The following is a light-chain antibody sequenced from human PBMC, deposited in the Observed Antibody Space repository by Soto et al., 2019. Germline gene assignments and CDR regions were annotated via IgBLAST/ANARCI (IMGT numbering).Light chain of an antibody. CDR3: QQYGSSPYT. Sequence: EIVLTQSPGTLSLSPGERATLSCRASQSVSSSYLAWYQQKPGQAPRLLIYGASSSATGIPDRFSGSGSGTDFTLTISRLEREDFAVYYCQQYGSSPYTFGQGTKLEIK. CDR2: GAS. CDR1: QSVSSSY. J-gene: IGKJ2*01. V-gene: IGKV3-20*01.